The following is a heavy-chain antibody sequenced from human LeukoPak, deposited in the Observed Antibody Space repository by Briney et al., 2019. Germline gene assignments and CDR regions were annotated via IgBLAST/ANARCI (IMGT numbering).Heavy chain of an antibody. D-gene: IGHD3-3*01. J-gene: IGHJ4*02. CDR2: INPNSGGT. V-gene: IGHV1-2*02. Sequence: ASVKVSCKASGYTFTGYYMHWVRQAPGRGLEWMGWINPNSGGTNYAQKFQGRVTMTRDTSISTAYMELSRLRSDDTAVYYCARGSDDFWSGYSPSYWGQGTLVTVSS. CDR1: GYTFTGYY. CDR3: ARGSDDFWSGYSPSY.